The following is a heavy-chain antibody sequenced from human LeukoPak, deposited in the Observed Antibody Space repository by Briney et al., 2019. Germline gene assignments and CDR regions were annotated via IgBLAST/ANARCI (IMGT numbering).Heavy chain of an antibody. CDR3: ARGVYCSSTSCYRELDY. V-gene: IGHV3-13*01. CDR1: GFTFSSYD. Sequence: GGSLRLSCAASGFTFSSYDMHWVRQATGKGLEWVSAIGTAGDTYYPGSVKGRFTISRENAKNSLYLQMNSLRAEDTAVYYCARGVYCSSTSCYRELDYWGQEPWSPSPQ. J-gene: IGHJ4*01. D-gene: IGHD2-2*01. CDR2: IGTAGDT.